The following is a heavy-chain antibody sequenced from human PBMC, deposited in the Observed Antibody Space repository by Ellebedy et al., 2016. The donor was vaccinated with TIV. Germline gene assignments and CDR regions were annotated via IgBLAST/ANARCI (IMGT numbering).Heavy chain of an antibody. CDR3: ARAATTVTTGAAFDI. V-gene: IGHV4-31*03. CDR2: IYYSGST. J-gene: IGHJ3*02. Sequence: SETLSLXXTVSGGSISSGGYYWSWIRQHPGKGLEWIGYIYYSGSTYYNPSLKSRVTISVDTSKNQFSLKLSSVTAADTAVYYCARAATTVTTGAAFDIWGQGTMVTVSS. CDR1: GGSISSGGYY. D-gene: IGHD4-17*01.